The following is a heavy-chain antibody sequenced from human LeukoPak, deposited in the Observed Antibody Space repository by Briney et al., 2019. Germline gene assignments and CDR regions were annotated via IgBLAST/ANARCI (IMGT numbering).Heavy chain of an antibody. D-gene: IGHD5-12*01. J-gene: IGHJ4*02. Sequence: GGSLRLSCAASGFPFSSYAMSWVRQAPGKGLEWVSAISGSGGSTYYADSVKGRFTISRDNSKNTLYLQMNSLRAEDTAVYYCARGGYSGYDSVFDYWGQGTLVTVSS. CDR1: GFPFSSYA. V-gene: IGHV3-23*01. CDR3: ARGGYSGYDSVFDY. CDR2: ISGSGGST.